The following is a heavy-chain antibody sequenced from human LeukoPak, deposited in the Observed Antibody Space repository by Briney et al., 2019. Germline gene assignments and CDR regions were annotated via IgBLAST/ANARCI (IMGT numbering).Heavy chain of an antibody. J-gene: IGHJ3*01. CDR1: GFTFSSHW. CDR3: ARGPTGGNYDL. V-gene: IGHV3-7*03. Sequence: AGSLTLSCAASGFTFSSHWWNGVRRHPAREGEGVAIINLDGGRIGYVDSLKGRFTISMDNALNPLYLQMNSLTAEDTAGYYCARGPTGGNYDLWGQGTMVTVSS. D-gene: IGHD3-16*01. CDR2: INLDGGRI.